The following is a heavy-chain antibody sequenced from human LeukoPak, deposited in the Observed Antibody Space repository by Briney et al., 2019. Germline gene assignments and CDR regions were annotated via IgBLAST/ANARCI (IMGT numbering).Heavy chain of an antibody. CDR2: IKQDGSEK. V-gene: IGHV3-7*01. J-gene: IGHJ6*02. Sequence: PGGSLRLSCAASGFTVSSNYMSWVRQAPGKGLEWVANIKQDGSEKYYVDSVKGRFTISRDNAKNSLYLQMNSLRAEDTAVYYCARDLSYDILTVYYYGMDVWGQGTTVTVSS. D-gene: IGHD3-9*01. CDR1: GFTVSSNY. CDR3: ARDLSYDILTVYYYGMDV.